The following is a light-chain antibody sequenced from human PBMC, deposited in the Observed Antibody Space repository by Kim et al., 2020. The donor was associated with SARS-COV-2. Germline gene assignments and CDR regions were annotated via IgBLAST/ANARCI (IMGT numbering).Light chain of an antibody. CDR2: GAS. J-gene: IGKJ5*01. Sequence: DIQMTQSPSSLSASVGDRVTITCRASQDIRNDLGWYQQNPGRAPKRLIYGASSLQSGVPSRFSGSGSGTEFTLTISSVQPEDFATCFCLQRSTYPITFGQGTRREIK. CDR1: QDIRND. CDR3: LQRSTYPIT. V-gene: IGKV1-17*01.